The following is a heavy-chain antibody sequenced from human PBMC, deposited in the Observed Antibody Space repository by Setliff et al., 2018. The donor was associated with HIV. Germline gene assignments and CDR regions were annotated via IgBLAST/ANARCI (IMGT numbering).Heavy chain of an antibody. V-gene: IGHV3-30*03. D-gene: IGHD3-9*01. CDR2: MSIHGNVI. CDR3: AREGLGSEYFDY. Sequence: LRLSCAATGFTFDSYVLHWVRQAPGKGLEWVAVMSIHGNVIIYADSVEGRFTISRDNSRNRLFLQMNSLRVEDTAVYYCAREGLGSEYFDYWGQGT. J-gene: IGHJ4*02. CDR1: GFTFDSYV.